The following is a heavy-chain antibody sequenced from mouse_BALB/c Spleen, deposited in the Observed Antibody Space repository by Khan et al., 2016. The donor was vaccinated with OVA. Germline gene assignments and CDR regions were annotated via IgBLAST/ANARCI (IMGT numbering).Heavy chain of an antibody. Sequence: QVPLKESGAELARPGASVKLSCKASGYTFTDYYINWVKQRTGQGLEWIGEISPGSGDTYYNEKFKGKTTLTADKSSTTAYMQLSSLTSEASAGYFCARRNYFGYTFAYWGQGTLVTVSA. D-gene: IGHD1-2*01. CDR1: GYTFTDYY. J-gene: IGHJ3*01. V-gene: IGHV1-77*01. CDR2: ISPGSGDT. CDR3: ARRNYFGYTFAY.